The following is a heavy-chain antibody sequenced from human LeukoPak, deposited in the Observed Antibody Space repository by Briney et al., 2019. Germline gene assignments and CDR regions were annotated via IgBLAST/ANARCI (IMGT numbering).Heavy chain of an antibody. Sequence: PSETLSLTCTVSGGSISGGSISSSSYYWGWIRQPPGKGLEWIGNIYYSGSTNYNPSLKSRVSISVDTSKNQFSLKLSSVTAADTAVYYCARDTSSGWYGAFDIWGQGTMITVSS. V-gene: IGHV4-61*01. CDR2: IYYSGST. CDR3: ARDTSSGWYGAFDI. J-gene: IGHJ3*02. D-gene: IGHD6-19*01. CDR1: GGSISSSSYY.